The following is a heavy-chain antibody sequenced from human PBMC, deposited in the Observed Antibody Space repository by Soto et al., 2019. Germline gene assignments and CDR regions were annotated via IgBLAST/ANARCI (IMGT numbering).Heavy chain of an antibody. CDR2: IIPIFGTA. V-gene: IGHV1-69*13. CDR3: ARGEVYSSSSRSYFDY. Sequence: SVKVSCKASGGTFSSYAISWVRQAPGQGLEWMGGIIPIFGTANYAQKFQGRVTITADESTSTAYMELSSLRSEDTAVYYCARGEVYSSSSRSYFDYWGQGTLVTVSS. D-gene: IGHD6-6*01. J-gene: IGHJ4*02. CDR1: GGTFSSYA.